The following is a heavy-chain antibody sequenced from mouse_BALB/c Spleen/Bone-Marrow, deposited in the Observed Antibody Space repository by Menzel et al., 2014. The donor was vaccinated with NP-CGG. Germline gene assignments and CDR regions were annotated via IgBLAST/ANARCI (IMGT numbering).Heavy chain of an antibody. V-gene: IGHV1-37*01. D-gene: IGHD2-12*01. CDR1: GYSFTGYF. Sequence: EVKLVESGPELVEPGASVKISCKASGYSFTGYFMNWVKQSHGKSLEWIGRINPYNGDTFYNQKFKGKATLTVDKSSSTAHMELLSLTSEDSAVYYCGRSYSYDDWFAYWGQGTLVTVSA. CDR3: GRSYSYDDWFAY. J-gene: IGHJ3*01. CDR2: INPYNGDT.